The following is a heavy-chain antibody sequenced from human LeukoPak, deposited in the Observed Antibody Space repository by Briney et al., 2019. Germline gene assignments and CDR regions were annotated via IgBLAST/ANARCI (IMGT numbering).Heavy chain of an antibody. CDR2: TYYRSKWFN. D-gene: IGHD6-19*01. CDR3: ARGVGQQWLAKPYYFDY. J-gene: IGHJ4*02. Sequence: SQTLSLTCAISGDSVSGNSATWNWIRQSPSRGLEWLGRTYYRSKWFNDYAVSVKGRITINPDTSKNQFSLKLSSVTAADTAVYYCARGVGQQWLAKPYYFDYWGQGTLVTVSS. CDR1: GDSVSGNSAT. V-gene: IGHV6-1*01.